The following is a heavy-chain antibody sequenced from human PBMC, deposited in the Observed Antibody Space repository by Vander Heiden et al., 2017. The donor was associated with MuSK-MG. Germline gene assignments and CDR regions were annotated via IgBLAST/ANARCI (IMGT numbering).Heavy chain of an antibody. CDR1: GFTFSSYE. J-gene: IGHJ4*02. CDR2: ISSSGSTI. D-gene: IGHD3-3*01. CDR3: ATDPPGWSGYYFDY. V-gene: IGHV3-48*03. Sequence: EVQLVESGGGLVQPGGSLRLSCAASGFTFSSYEMNWVRQAPGKGLEGVSYISSSGSTIYYADAVKGRFTISRDNAKNSLYRQMKRLRAEETAVYYYATDPPGWSGYYFDYWGQGTMVTVFS.